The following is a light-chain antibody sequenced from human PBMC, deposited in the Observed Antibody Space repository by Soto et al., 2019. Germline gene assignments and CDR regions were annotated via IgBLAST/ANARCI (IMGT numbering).Light chain of an antibody. CDR3: QQFNSYPDP. Sequence: AIQLTQSPSSLSASVGDRVTITCRASQGISSALAWYQQKPGKAPKLLIYDASSLESGVPSRFSGSGSGTDFTLTISSLQPEDFATYFCQQFNSYPDPFGQGTRLEIK. CDR1: QGISSA. CDR2: DAS. J-gene: IGKJ5*01. V-gene: IGKV1-13*02.